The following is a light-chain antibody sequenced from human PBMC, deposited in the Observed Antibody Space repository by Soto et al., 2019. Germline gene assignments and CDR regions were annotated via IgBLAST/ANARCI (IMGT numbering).Light chain of an antibody. CDR1: SSNIGAGYD. CDR3: QSYDSSLSGWV. J-gene: IGLJ3*02. CDR2: GNS. V-gene: IGLV1-40*01. Sequence: QSVLTQPPSVSGAPGQRVTISCTASSSNIGAGYDVHWYKQLPGTVPKLLIYGNSNRPSGVPDRFSGSKSGTSASLAITGLQAEDEADYYCQSYDSSLSGWVFGGGTKVTVL.